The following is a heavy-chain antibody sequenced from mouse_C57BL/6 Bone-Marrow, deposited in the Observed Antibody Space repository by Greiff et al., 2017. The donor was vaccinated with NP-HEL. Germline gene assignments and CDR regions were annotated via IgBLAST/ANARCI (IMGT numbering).Heavy chain of an antibody. J-gene: IGHJ2*01. Sequence: VQLQQSGAELVRPGASVKLSCTASGFTFTDDYMHWVKQRPEQGLEWIGWIDPDNGGTDYAPKFQGKATLTVDTSSNTAYLKLNSLTSEDTAVYSGTTEWPCYFDYWGQGTTLTVSS. CDR3: TTEWPCYFDY. V-gene: IGHV14-4*01. CDR2: IDPDNGGT. CDR1: GFTFTDDY.